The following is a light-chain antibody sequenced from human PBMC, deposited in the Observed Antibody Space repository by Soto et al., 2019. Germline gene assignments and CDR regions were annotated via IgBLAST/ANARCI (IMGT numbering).Light chain of an antibody. CDR1: QTVSSNY. Sequence: VLTQSPATLSLSPGERATLSCGASQTVSSNYLAWYQQKPGLAPRLLIYDASTRATGIPDRFRGSGSGTDFPLTISRLEPEDVAVYYGHQYGDSPRGTFGGGTKVEIK. V-gene: IGKV3D-20*01. CDR3: HQYGDSPRGT. J-gene: IGKJ4*01. CDR2: DAS.